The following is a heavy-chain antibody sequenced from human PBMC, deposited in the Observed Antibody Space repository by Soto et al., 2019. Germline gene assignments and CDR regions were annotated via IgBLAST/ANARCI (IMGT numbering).Heavy chain of an antibody. Sequence: QVQLVQSGAEVKKPGSSVKVSCKASGGTFSSYAISWVRQAPGQGLEWMGGIRPIFGTANYEQMFQVRVTITADESTSSAYLELGSLRSECTAVYYYARAGRFLEWLLHAPYYYFCMCVWGQVPKVTVSS. D-gene: IGHD3-3*01. CDR3: ARAGRFLEWLLHAPYYYFCMCV. CDR2: IRPIFGTA. V-gene: IGHV1-69*01. CDR1: GGTFSSYA. J-gene: IGHJ6*02.